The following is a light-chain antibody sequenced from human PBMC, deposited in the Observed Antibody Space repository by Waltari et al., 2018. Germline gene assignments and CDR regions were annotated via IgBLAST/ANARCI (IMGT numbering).Light chain of an antibody. Sequence: DIQMTQSPSTLSASVGDRVTITCRASQTISSWLAWYQQKAGKAPKLLIYDASTLESGVPSRFSGSGSGTEFTLTISSLHPDDFVTYYCQQYYSYFTFGGGAKVGSN. V-gene: IGKV1-5*01. CDR3: QQYYSYFT. CDR1: QTISSW. CDR2: DAS. J-gene: IGKJ4*01.